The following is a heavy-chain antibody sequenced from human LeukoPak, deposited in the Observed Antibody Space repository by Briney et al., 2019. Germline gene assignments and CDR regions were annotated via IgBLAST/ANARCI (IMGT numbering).Heavy chain of an antibody. CDR1: GFTFSSYA. CDR3: ARDHSYGLKSGY. Sequence: GGSLRLSCAASGFTFSSYAMVWVRQAPGKGLEWVSYISSSGSTIYYADSVKGRFTISRDNAKNSLYLQMNSLRAEDTAVYYCARDHSYGLKSGYWGQGTLVTVSS. V-gene: IGHV3-48*04. J-gene: IGHJ4*02. CDR2: ISSSGSTI. D-gene: IGHD5-18*01.